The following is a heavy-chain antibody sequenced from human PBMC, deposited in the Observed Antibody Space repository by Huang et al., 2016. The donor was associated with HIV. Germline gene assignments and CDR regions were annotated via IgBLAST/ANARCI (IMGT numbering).Heavy chain of an antibody. Sequence: QVQLVQSGAEMKKSGSSVKVSCKASGGTVSRFSFTWVRQAPGHGLAWMGGSIPLHDTTDLAKKFRGRVTLTADESTNTAFMELSGLTSQDTAVYYCARGVGNSNRGFDIWGQGTLVTVS. D-gene: IGHD5-18*01. CDR3: ARGVGNSNRGFDI. V-gene: IGHV1-69*13. J-gene: IGHJ4*02. CDR1: GGTVSRFS. CDR2: SIPLHDTT.